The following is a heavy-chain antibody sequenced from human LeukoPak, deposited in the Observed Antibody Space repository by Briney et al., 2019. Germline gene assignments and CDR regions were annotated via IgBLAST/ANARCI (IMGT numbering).Heavy chain of an antibody. CDR3: ARQWVDICHP. D-gene: IGHD3-9*01. CDR1: GGSISSSSYY. CDR2: IYYSGST. V-gene: IGHV4-39*01. J-gene: IGHJ5*02. Sequence: SETLTLSCTVSGGSISSSSYYWGWIRQPPGKGLEWIGSIYYSGSTYYNPSLRSRFTISVDTSKNQFSLKLSSVTAAYTAGYYCARQWVDICHPWAQEPRDRLL.